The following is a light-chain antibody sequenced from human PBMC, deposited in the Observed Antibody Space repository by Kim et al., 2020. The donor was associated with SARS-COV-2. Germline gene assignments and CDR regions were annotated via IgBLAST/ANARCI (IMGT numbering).Light chain of an antibody. J-gene: IGLJ3*02. CDR2: DVT. CDR3: SSYSSSGAWV. V-gene: IGLV2-14*03. CDR1: SSDIGGYNY. Sequence: QSALTQPASVSGSPGQSITISCTGSSSDIGGYNYVSWFQQHPGKAPKLMIYDVTKWPSGISNRFSGSKSGNTASLTISGLQAEDEADYDCSSYSSSGAWVFGGGTQLTVL.